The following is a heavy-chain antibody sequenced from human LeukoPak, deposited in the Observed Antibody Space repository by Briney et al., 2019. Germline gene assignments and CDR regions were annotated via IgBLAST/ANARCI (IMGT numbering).Heavy chain of an antibody. D-gene: IGHD3-22*01. J-gene: IGHJ4*02. CDR1: GFTFSSYG. CDR3: AKDQLVVGSSGYYRPDY. Sequence: GGSLRLSCAASGFTFSSYGMSWVRQAPGKGLEWVSAISGSGGSTYYADSVKGRFTISRDNSKNTLYLQMNSLSAEDTAVYYCAKDQLVVGSSGYYRPDYWGQGTLVTVSS. CDR2: ISGSGGST. V-gene: IGHV3-23*01.